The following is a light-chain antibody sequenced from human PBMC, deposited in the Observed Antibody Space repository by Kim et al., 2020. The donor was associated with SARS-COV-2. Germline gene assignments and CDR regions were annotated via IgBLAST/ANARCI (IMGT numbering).Light chain of an antibody. Sequence: ASVGDTVTINCRAGEAINNCLVLLQHKPGKAPRRLIYVASSLQSGVPSRFSGSGSGTKFTLTISGLQPEDVATYYCLQHDSYHRTFGQGTKVDIK. CDR1: EAINNC. CDR2: VAS. J-gene: IGKJ1*01. V-gene: IGKV1-17*03. CDR3: LQHDSYHRT.